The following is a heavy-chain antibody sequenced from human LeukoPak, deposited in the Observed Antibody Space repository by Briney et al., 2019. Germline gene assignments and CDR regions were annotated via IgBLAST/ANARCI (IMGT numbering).Heavy chain of an antibody. Sequence: PSETLSLTCTVSGGSISSYYWSWIRQPPGKGLEWIGYIYYSGSTYYNPSLESRVTISVDTSKNQFSLKLSSVTAADTAVYYCARDYDFWAGALDVWGQGTTVTVSS. V-gene: IGHV4-59*06. D-gene: IGHD3-3*01. CDR1: GGSISSYY. CDR3: ARDYDFWAGALDV. J-gene: IGHJ6*02. CDR2: IYYSGST.